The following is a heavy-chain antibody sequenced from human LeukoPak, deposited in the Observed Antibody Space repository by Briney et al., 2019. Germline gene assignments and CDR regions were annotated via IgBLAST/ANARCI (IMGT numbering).Heavy chain of an antibody. V-gene: IGHV1-18*01. CDR1: GYTFTSYG. CDR3: ASGIPSSWEPYYFDY. CDR2: ISAYNGNT. D-gene: IGHD6-13*01. J-gene: IGHJ4*02. Sequence: ASVKVSCKASGYTFTSYGISWVRQAPGQGLEWMGWISAYNGNTNYAQKLQGRVTMTTDTSTSTAYMELRSLRSDDTAVYYCASGIPSSWEPYYFDYWGQGTLVPVSS.